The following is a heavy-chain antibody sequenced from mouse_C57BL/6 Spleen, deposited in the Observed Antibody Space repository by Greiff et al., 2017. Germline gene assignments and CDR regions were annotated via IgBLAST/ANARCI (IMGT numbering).Heavy chain of an antibody. J-gene: IGHJ4*01. V-gene: IGHV1-7*01. D-gene: IGHD2-5*01. CDR3: ARCSNTFLYAMDD. CDR1: GYTFTSYW. CDR2: INPSSGYT. Sequence: VQLQQSGAELAKPGASVKLSCKASGYTFTSYWMHWVKQRPGQGLEWIGYINPSSGYTKYNQKFKDKATLTADKSSSTAYMQLSSLTYEDSAVYYGARCSNTFLYAMDDWGQGTTVTVSS.